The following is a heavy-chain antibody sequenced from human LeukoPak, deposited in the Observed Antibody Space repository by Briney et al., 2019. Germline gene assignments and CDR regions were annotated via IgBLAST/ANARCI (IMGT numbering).Heavy chain of an antibody. Sequence: KPGGSLRLSCAASGFTFSDYYMSWIRQAPGKGLEWVSYISSSSSYTNYADSVKGRFTISRDNAKNSLYLQMNSLRAEDTAVYYCAKGSRSIAVDNLCDYWGQGSLVTVSS. CDR3: AKGSRSIAVDNLCDY. CDR1: GFTFSDYY. D-gene: IGHD6-19*01. V-gene: IGHV3-11*05. CDR2: ISSSSSYT. J-gene: IGHJ4*02.